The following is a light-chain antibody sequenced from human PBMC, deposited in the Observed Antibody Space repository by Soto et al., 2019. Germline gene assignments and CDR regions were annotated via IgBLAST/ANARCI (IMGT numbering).Light chain of an antibody. CDR3: QQYNSYWT. V-gene: IGKV1-5*03. J-gene: IGKJ1*01. CDR2: KAS. Sequence: DIQMTQSPSTLSASVGDRVTITCRASQSISSSLAWYQRKPGKAPKVLIYKASSLQSGVPSRFSGSGSGTEFTLTISSLQPDDFATYYCQQYNSYWTFGQGTKVEIK. CDR1: QSISSS.